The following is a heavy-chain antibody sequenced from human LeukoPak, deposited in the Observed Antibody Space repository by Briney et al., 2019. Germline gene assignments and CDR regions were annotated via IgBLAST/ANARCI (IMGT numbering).Heavy chain of an antibody. J-gene: IGHJ6*03. CDR3: ARQGGDYYGSGSYYTPPNYYYYYMDV. Sequence: SETLSLTCTVSGGSISSSSYYWGWIRQPPGKGLEWIGSIYYSGSTYYNPSLKSRVTISVDTSKNQFSLKLSSVTAADTAVYYGARQGGDYYGSGSYYTPPNYYYYYMDVWGKGTTVTISS. D-gene: IGHD3-10*01. CDR2: IYYSGST. V-gene: IGHV4-39*01. CDR1: GGSISSSSYY.